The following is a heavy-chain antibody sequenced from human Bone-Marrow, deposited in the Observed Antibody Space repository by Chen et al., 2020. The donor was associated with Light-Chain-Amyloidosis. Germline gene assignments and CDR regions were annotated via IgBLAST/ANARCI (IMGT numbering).Heavy chain of an antibody. CDR3: ARDTYYYDNIDYYSWFDP. CDR2: ISDSGGNT. J-gene: IGHJ5*02. CDR1: GFSFNDYA. D-gene: IGHD3-22*01. Sequence: EVQLLESGGGLVRPWGSLRLSCAASGFSFNDYAMSWVRQAPGQGLEWVSDISDSGGNTNYADSVKGRFTISRDNSKNTLYLDMNSLRVDDTALYYCARDTYYYDNIDYYSWFDPWGQGTLVTVSS. V-gene: IGHV3-23*01.